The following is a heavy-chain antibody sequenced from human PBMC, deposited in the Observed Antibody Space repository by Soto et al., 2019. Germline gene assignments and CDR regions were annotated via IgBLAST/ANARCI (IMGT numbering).Heavy chain of an antibody. V-gene: IGHV3-21*01. CDR1: GFTFSSYS. D-gene: IGHD6-13*01. Sequence: PGGSLRLSYAASGFTFSSYSMHWVRQAPGKGLEWVSSISISSSYIYYADSVKGRFTISRDNAKNSLYLQMNSLRAEDTAVYYCARDLSGIASTLDDYWGQGTLVTFSS. CDR2: ISISSSYI. J-gene: IGHJ4*02. CDR3: ARDLSGIASTLDDY.